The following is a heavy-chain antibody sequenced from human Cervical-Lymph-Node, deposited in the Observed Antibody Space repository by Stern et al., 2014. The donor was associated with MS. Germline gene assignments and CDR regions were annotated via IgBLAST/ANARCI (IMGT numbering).Heavy chain of an antibody. J-gene: IGHJ6*02. V-gene: IGHV3-33*01. D-gene: IGHD3-10*01. CDR2: IWHEGSEK. CDR1: GFTFSSYG. Sequence: VQLVESGGGVVKPGGSLRLSCAASGFTFSSYGMHWVRQAPGQGLEWVALIWHEGSEKFYAGSVQGRLTISRATFESTLYRRINSLRADDTVVYYCARVRGSGSYYYYGMDVWGQGTSVTVSS. CDR3: ARVRGSGSYYYYGMDV.